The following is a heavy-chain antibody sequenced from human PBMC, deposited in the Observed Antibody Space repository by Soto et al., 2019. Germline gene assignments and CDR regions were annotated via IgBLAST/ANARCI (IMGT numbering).Heavy chain of an antibody. J-gene: IGHJ3*02. CDR2: IGTSSGFI. D-gene: IGHD3-22*01. V-gene: IGHV3-21*01. Sequence: PWWSLRLSCTASVFTFSGYTMNWFRQAPGKGLEWVSSIGTSSGFIYYTDSVKGRFTISRDNAKNSVSLQMSSLRAEDTAVYYCVRERYYYDRGAPHLPYDAIHIWGQGTMVTVSS. CDR1: VFTFSGYT. CDR3: VRERYYYDRGAPHLPYDAIHI.